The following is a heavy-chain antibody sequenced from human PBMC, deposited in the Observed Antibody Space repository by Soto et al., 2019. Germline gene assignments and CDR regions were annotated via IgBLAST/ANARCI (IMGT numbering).Heavy chain of an antibody. V-gene: IGHV3-30*01. D-gene: IGHD1-26*01. J-gene: IGHJ4*02. CDR3: ARDKIKGAPDYLDS. Sequence: DSVKGQFTISRDDSKSTLYLQMNSLRPEDTAVYYCARDKIKGAPDYLDSWGQGTLVTVSS.